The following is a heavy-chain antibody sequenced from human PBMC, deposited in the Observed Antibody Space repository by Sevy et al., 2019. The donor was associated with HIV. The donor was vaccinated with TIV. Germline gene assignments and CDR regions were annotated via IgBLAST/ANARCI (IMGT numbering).Heavy chain of an antibody. V-gene: IGHV4-31*03. D-gene: IGHD2-21*02. CDR1: GGSISSGNYY. CDR2: IFDSGIP. Sequence: SETLSLTCTVSGGSISSGNYYWTWIRQHPGKGLEWIGSIFDSGIPYYHPSLKTRVSISGDTSKNQVSLRLTSVTAAYTAIYYWTRERGGNSAFDIWGQGTMVTVSS. CDR3: TRERGGNSAFDI. J-gene: IGHJ3*02.